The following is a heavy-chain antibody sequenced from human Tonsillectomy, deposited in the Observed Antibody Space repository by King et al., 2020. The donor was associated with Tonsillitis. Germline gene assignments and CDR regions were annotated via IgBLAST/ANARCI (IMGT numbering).Heavy chain of an antibody. CDR3: ARGSYDILTGYYRLDAFDI. D-gene: IGHD3-9*01. CDR2: IYYSGRT. V-gene: IGHV4-59*08. Sequence: VQLQESGPGLVKPSETLSLTCNVSGGSIRDYYWTWIRQPPGKGLEWIGYIYYSGRTNYNPSLKSRVCILVDTSTNQFSLKLSSVTAADTAVYYCARGSYDILTGYYRLDAFDIWGQGTMVTVSS. CDR1: GGSIRDYY. J-gene: IGHJ3*02.